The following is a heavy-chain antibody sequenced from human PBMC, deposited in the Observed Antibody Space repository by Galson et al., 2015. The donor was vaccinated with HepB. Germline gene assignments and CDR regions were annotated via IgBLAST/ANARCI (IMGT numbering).Heavy chain of an antibody. CDR1: GGTFSSYA. V-gene: IGHV1-69*04. Sequence: SVKVSCKASGGTFSSYAISWVRQAPGQGLEWMGRIIPILGIANYAQKFQGRVTITADKSTSTAYMELSSLRSEDTAVYYCARDRGYGSGSYRDYWGQGTLVTVSS. CDR2: IIPILGIA. CDR3: ARDRGYGSGSYRDY. D-gene: IGHD3-10*01. J-gene: IGHJ4*02.